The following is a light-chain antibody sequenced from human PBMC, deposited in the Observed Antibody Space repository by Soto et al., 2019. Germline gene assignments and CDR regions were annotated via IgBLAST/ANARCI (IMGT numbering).Light chain of an antibody. J-gene: IGLJ2*01. CDR3: SATDASLSGPV. CDR2: SND. CDR1: SSNIETNY. V-gene: IGLV1-47*02. Sequence: QSVLTQPPSASGTPGQRVTISCSGSSSNIETNYVYWYQHLPGAAPKLLIYSNDQRPSGVPDRFSASKSGTSASLAISGLRSEDEGDYYCSATDASLSGPVFGGGTKVTVL.